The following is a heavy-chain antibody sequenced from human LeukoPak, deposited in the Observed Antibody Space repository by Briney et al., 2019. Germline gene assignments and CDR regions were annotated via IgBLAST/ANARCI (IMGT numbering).Heavy chain of an antibody. D-gene: IGHD2-15*01. J-gene: IGHJ4*02. Sequence: PSQTQSLTCTVSGGSISSGGYYWSWIRQHPGKGLEWIGYIYYSGSTYYNPSLKSRVTISVDTSKNQFSLKLSSVTAADTAVYYCARVGKEGVAYYFDYWGQGTLVTVSS. CDR3: ARVGKEGVAYYFDY. CDR1: GGSISSGGYY. V-gene: IGHV4-31*03. CDR2: IYYSGST.